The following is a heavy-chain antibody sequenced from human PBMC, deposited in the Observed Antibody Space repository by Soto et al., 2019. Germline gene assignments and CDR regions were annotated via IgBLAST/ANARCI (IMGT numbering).Heavy chain of an antibody. CDR2: IYYSGST. CDR3: ARAAWSWSGYDGLFDY. D-gene: IGHD3-3*01. V-gene: IGHV4-30-4*01. J-gene: IGHJ4*02. CDR1: GGSISSGDYY. Sequence: SETLSLTCTVSGGSISSGDYYWSWIRQPPGKGLEWIGYIYYSGSTYYNPSLKSRVTISVDTSKNQFSLKLSSVTAADTAVYSCARAAWSWSGYDGLFDYWGQGALVTVSS.